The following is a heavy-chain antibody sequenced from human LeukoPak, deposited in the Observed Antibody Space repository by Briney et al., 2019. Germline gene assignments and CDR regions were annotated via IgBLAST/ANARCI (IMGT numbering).Heavy chain of an antibody. V-gene: IGHV4-39*01. CDR3: ARQLLVGATGNFDY. J-gene: IGHJ4*02. CDR1: GGSISSSSYY. D-gene: IGHD1-26*01. CDR2: IYYSGSI. Sequence: PSETLSLTCTVSGGSISSSSYYWGWIRQPPGKGLEWIGSIYYSGSIYYNPSLKSRVTISVDTSKNQFSLKLSSVTAADTAVYYCARQLLVGATGNFDYWGQGTLVTVSS.